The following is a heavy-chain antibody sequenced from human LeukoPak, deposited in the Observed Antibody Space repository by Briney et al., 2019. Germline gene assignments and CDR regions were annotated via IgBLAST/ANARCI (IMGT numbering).Heavy chain of an antibody. CDR3: ARDPEWEPYYFDY. CDR1: GFTFSNYW. D-gene: IGHD1-26*01. J-gene: IGHJ4*02. V-gene: IGHV3-7*01. CDR2: IKKDGSEK. Sequence: GGSLRLSCAASGFTFSNYWMSWVRRAPGKGLEWVANIKKDGSEKYYVDSVKGRFTISRDNAKNSLYLQMNSLRAEDTAVYYCARDPEWEPYYFDYWGQGTLVTVSS.